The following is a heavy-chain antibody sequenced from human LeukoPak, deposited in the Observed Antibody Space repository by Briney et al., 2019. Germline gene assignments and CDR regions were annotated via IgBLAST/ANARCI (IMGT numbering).Heavy chain of an antibody. CDR1: GFTVSSNY. Sequence: PGGSLRLSCAASGFTVSSNYMSWVRQAPGKGLEWVSAISGSGGSTYYADSVKGRFTISRDNSKNTLYLQMNSLRAEDTAVYYCAKAVIAVAEGIDYYFDYWGQGTLVTVSS. V-gene: IGHV3-23*01. J-gene: IGHJ4*02. D-gene: IGHD6-19*01. CDR2: ISGSGGST. CDR3: AKAVIAVAEGIDYYFDY.